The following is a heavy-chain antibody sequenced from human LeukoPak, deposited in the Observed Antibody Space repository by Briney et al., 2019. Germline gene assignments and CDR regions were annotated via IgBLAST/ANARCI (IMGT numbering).Heavy chain of an antibody. CDR3: ARGNAN. CDR2: ISYSGGT. J-gene: IGHJ4*02. Sequence: SETLSLTCTVSGCSINSYYWRWIRQPPGQGLEWIGYISYSGGTNYNPSLKSRVSISLYESKNQFFLKLSSVTAAGTALDYCARGNANWGEGTLVTVSS. V-gene: IGHV4-59*01. CDR1: GCSINSYY.